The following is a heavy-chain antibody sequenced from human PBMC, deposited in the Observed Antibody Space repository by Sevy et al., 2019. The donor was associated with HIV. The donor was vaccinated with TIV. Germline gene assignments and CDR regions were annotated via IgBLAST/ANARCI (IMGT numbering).Heavy chain of an antibody. CDR3: ARFPPERAFDI. CDR1: GLPFSSYA. Sequence: GGSLRLSCAASGLPFSSYAMHWVRQGPGKGLEWVAVISYDARNEAYADSVKGRFTNSRDNSKNTLYLQMNSLRAEDTAVYYCARFPPERAFDIWGQGTMVTVSS. CDR2: ISYDARNE. J-gene: IGHJ3*02. V-gene: IGHV3-30*04.